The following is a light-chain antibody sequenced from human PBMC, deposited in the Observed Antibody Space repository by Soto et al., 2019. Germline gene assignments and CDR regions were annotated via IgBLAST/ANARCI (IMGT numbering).Light chain of an antibody. Sequence: QSALTQPASVSGSPGQSITISCTGTSSDIGFYNRISWYQQPPGTAPKLIMFEVSNRPSGVPDRFSGSKSGSSASLTISGLQAEDEADYYCSLYISGSTYVFGTGTKLTVL. V-gene: IGLV2-18*01. J-gene: IGLJ1*01. CDR2: EVS. CDR3: SLYISGSTYV. CDR1: SSDIGFYNR.